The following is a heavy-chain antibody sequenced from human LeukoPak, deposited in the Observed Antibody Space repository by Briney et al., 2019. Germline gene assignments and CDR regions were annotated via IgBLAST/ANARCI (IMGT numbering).Heavy chain of an antibody. J-gene: IGHJ3*02. CDR1: GYTFTGYY. V-gene: IGHV1-2*02. CDR2: INPNSGGT. CDR3: ARVLTTRPGVSSDAFDI. D-gene: IGHD6-6*01. Sequence: ASVKVSCEASGYTFTGYYIHWVRQAPGQGLEWMGWINPNSGGTNFAQRFQGRVNMTRDTSITTAFLELSRLRSDDTAVYFCARVLTTRPGVSSDAFDIWGQGTIVAVSS.